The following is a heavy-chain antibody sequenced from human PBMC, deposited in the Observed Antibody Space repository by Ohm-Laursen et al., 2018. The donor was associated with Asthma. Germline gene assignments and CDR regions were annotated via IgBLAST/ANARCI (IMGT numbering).Heavy chain of an antibody. Sequence: SLRLSCTASGFGFKHVWMSWVRQAPGRGLEWVGRINTIYFGVTTEYAAPVEGRFTISRDDSKDTLYLQMNSLRIEDTAVYFCATDDFWSGHPTVGWGQGTLVTVSS. CDR3: ATDDFWSGHPTVG. CDR2: INTIYFGVTT. V-gene: IGHV3-15*01. CDR1: GFGFKHVW. D-gene: IGHD3-3*01. J-gene: IGHJ4*02.